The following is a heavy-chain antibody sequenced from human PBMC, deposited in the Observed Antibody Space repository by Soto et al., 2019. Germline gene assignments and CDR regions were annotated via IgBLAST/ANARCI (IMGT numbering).Heavy chain of an antibody. CDR2: IWYDGSNK. J-gene: IGHJ4*02. V-gene: IGHV3-33*01. D-gene: IGHD6-19*01. CDR1: GFTLSSYG. CDR3: ARTHSSGWYFDY. Sequence: QVQLVESGGGVVQPGRSLRLSCAASGFTLSSYGMHWVRQAPGKGLEWVAVIWYDGSNKFYADSVKGRFTISRDNSKNTLYLQMNSLRAEDTAVYYCARTHSSGWYFDYWGQGTLVTVSS.